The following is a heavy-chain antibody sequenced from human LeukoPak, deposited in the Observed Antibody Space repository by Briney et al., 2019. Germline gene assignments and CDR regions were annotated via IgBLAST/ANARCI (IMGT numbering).Heavy chain of an antibody. V-gene: IGHV1-69*05. J-gene: IGHJ6*03. CDR1: GGTFSSYA. CDR3: ARDGSSWSYYYYMDV. CDR2: IIPIFGTA. Sequence: GSSVKVSCKASGGTFSSYAISWVRQALGQGLEWMGGIIPIFGTADYAQKLQGRVTITTDESTSTAYMELSSLRSEDTAVYYCARDGSSWSYYYYMDVWGKGTTVTVSS. D-gene: IGHD6-13*01.